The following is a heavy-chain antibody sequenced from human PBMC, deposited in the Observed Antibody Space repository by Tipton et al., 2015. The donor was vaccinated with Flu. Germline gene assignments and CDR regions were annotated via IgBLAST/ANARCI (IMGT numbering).Heavy chain of an antibody. J-gene: IGHJ4*02. D-gene: IGHD2-21*01. CDR1: RFNVTNYY. CDR2: ILSGGST. CDR3: AREVVVSGTPYYFDS. V-gene: IGHV3-66*01. Sequence: SLRLSCAGSRFNVTNYYMSWVRQAPGKGLEWVSVILSGGSTYYAGSVKGRFTISRDISKNILYLQMTSLRVEDTAVYFCAREVVVSGTPYYFDSWGQGTLVTVSS.